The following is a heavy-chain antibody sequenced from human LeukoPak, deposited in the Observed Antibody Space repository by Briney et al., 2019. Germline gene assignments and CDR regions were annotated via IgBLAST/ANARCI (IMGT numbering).Heavy chain of an antibody. CDR1: RFTFSNYE. V-gene: IGHV3-48*03. D-gene: IGHD3-10*01. Sequence: GGSLRLSCAASRFTFSNYEMNWVRQARGKGLEWVSYISSSGSTIYYADSVKGRFTISRDNAKNLLYLHMSGLTAEDTAIYYCASRPPPGRGPFDYWGQGTLVTVSS. J-gene: IGHJ4*02. CDR3: ASRPPPGRGPFDY. CDR2: ISSSGSTI.